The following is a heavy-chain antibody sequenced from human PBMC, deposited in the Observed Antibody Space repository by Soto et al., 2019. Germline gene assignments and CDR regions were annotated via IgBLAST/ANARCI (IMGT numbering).Heavy chain of an antibody. CDR3: ARVAYYDISGYYSVPINWFDP. CDR2: IYYSGST. J-gene: IGHJ5*02. CDR1: GGSISSYY. Sequence: SETLSLTCTVSGGSISSYYWSWIRQPPGKGLEWIGYIYYSGSTNYNPSLKSRVTISVDTSKNQFSLKLSSVTAADTAVYYCARVAYYDISGYYSVPINWFDPWGQGTLVTVSS. D-gene: IGHD3-22*01. V-gene: IGHV4-59*01.